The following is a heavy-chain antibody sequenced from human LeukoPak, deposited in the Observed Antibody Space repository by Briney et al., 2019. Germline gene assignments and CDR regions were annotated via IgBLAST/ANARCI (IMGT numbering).Heavy chain of an antibody. Sequence: SETLSLTCTVSGGSISSSSYYWGWIRQPPGKGLEWIGSIYYSGSTYYNPSLKSRVTISVDTSKNQFSLKLSSVAAADTAVYYCARDQGGAAAGNRNWFDPWGQGTLVTVSS. J-gene: IGHJ5*02. CDR2: IYYSGST. CDR3: ARDQGGAAAGNRNWFDP. V-gene: IGHV4-39*07. D-gene: IGHD6-13*01. CDR1: GGSISSSSYY.